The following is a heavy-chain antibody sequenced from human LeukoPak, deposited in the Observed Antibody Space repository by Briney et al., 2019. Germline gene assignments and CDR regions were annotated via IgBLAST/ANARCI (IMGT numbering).Heavy chain of an antibody. CDR1: GFTFSSYA. CDR2: ISGSGGST. Sequence: GGSLRLSCAASGFTFSSYAMSWVRQAPGKGLEWVSAISGSGGSTYYADSVKGRFTISRDNSKNTLYLQMNSLRAEDTAVYYCARDMDGIAAAGGLPYWGQGTLVTVSS. D-gene: IGHD6-13*01. CDR3: ARDMDGIAAAGGLPY. J-gene: IGHJ4*02. V-gene: IGHV3-23*01.